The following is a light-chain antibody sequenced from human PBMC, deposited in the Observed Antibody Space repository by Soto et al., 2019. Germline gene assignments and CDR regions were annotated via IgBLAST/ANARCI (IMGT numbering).Light chain of an antibody. CDR2: GAS. CDR1: QSVSSSY. V-gene: IGKV3-20*01. J-gene: IGKJ1*01. Sequence: EIVLTQSPGTLSLSPGERATLSCRASQSVSSSYLAWYQQKPGQAPRLLIYGASSRATGIPDRFSGSGSGTDFTLTISSREPEDLAVYYCQQYGSSPTFGQGTKVEIK. CDR3: QQYGSSPT.